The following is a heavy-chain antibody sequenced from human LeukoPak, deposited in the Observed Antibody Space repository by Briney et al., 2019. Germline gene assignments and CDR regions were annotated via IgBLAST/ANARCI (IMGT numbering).Heavy chain of an antibody. D-gene: IGHD3-16*01. CDR1: GFTFSSYW. J-gene: IGHJ4*02. Sequence: GGSLRLSCAASGFTFSSYWMHWVRQAPGKGLVWVSRISSDGSSTSYADSVKGRFTISRDNAKNTLYLQMNSLRADDTAVYYCARAVRYGYGAGLGYWGQGSLVTVSS. CDR3: ARAVRYGYGAGLGY. CDR2: ISSDGSST. V-gene: IGHV3-74*01.